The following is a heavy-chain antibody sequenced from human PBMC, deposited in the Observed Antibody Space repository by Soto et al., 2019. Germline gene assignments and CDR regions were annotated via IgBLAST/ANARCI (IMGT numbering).Heavy chain of an antibody. CDR3: ANSPYNYGWFDP. CDR2: ISGSGGST. CDR1: GVTLSSYA. Sequence: EVQLLESGGGLVQPGGSLRLSCAASGVTLSSYAMSWVRQAPGKGLEWVSAISGSGGSTYSADSVKGRFTISRDNSKNPLYPQMTSLRAEDTAVYYCANSPYNYGWFDPWGQGTLVTVSS. J-gene: IGHJ5*02. V-gene: IGHV3-23*01. D-gene: IGHD1-20*01.